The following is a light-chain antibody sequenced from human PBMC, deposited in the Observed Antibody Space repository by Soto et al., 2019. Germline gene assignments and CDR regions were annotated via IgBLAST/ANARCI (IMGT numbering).Light chain of an antibody. J-gene: IGLJ1*01. CDR2: DVS. CDR3: GSYTSGNTLEV. V-gene: IGLV2-14*03. Sequence: QSVLTPPASVSASPGQSITISCTGTSSDVARYNYVSWYQQHPGKAPKLMIYDVSNRPSGVSNRFSGSKSGNTASLTISGLQAEDEADYYCGSYTSGNTLEVFGTGTKVTVL. CDR1: SSDVARYNY.